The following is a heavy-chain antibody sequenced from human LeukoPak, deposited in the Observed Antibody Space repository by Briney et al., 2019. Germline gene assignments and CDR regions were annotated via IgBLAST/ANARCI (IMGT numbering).Heavy chain of an antibody. CDR3: ARAPRFGYDSGGYYGFDY. D-gene: IGHD3-22*01. J-gene: IGHJ4*02. V-gene: IGHV5-51*01. CDR2: IYPGDSDT. CDR1: GYSFTSNW. Sequence: GESLKISCKGSGYSFTSNWIGWVRQMPGKGLEWMGIIYPGDSDTRYSPSFQGQVTISADKSISTAYLQWSSLKASDTAMYYCARAPRFGYDSGGYYGFDYWGQGTLVTVSS.